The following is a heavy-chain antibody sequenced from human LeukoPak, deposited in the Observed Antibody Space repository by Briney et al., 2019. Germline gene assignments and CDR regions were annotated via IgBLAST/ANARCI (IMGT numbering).Heavy chain of an antibody. CDR1: GVSINSDTYY. V-gene: IGHV4-39*07. D-gene: IGHD2/OR15-2a*01. Sequence: SQTPSLTCTVSGVSINSDTYYWGWIRQPPGNGLEWIGTHSHSGSAYYNPSLRSRITMSLDTSENQLSMKLYSVTAADTAIYYCARYQTTTIFAVWAQGTLVTISS. CDR3: ARYQTTTIFAV. J-gene: IGHJ4*02. CDR2: HSHSGSA.